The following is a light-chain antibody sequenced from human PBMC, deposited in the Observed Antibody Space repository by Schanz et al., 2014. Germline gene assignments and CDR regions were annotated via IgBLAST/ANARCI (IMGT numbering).Light chain of an antibody. CDR2: DVS. CDR1: SSDIGGYNY. Sequence: QSALTQPASVSGSPGQSITISCTGTSSDIGGYNYVSWYQQTPGIAPKLLIYDVSSRPSGVSNRFSGSKSGNTASLTISGLQAEDEADYYCCSYAGSYSYVFGTGTKLTVL. J-gene: IGLJ1*01. V-gene: IGLV2-14*01. CDR3: CSYAGSYSYV.